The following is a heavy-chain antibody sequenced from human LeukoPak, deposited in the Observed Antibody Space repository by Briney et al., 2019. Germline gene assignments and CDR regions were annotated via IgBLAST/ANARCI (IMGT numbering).Heavy chain of an antibody. CDR1: GGSISSYY. Sequence: SETLSLTCTVSGGSISSYYWSWIRQPPGKGLEWIGSIYYSGSTYYNPSLKSRVTISVDTSKNQFSLKLSSVTAADTAVYYCARHTTPIPGGYFDYWGQGTLVTVSS. CDR3: ARHTTPIPGGYFDY. D-gene: IGHD1-26*01. J-gene: IGHJ4*02. CDR2: IYYSGST. V-gene: IGHV4-59*05.